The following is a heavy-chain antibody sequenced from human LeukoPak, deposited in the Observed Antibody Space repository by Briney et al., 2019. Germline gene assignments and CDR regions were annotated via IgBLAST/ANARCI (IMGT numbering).Heavy chain of an antibody. CDR1: GYTFTSYG. CDR3: ARDHRYYYGSGAGDFDY. D-gene: IGHD3-10*01. J-gene: IGHJ4*02. V-gene: IGHV1-18*01. Sequence: ASVKVSRKASGYTFTSYGISWVRQAPGQGLEWMGWISAYNGNTNYAQKLQGRVTMTTDTSTSTAYMELRSLRSDDTAVYYCARDHRYYYGSGAGDFDYWGQGTLVTVSS. CDR2: ISAYNGNT.